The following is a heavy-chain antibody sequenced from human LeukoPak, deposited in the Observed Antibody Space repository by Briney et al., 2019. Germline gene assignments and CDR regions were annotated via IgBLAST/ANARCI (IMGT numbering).Heavy chain of an antibody. J-gene: IGHJ4*02. CDR1: RFTFSSYL. CDR3: AKTMVGPEKGYYFDY. V-gene: IGHV3-23*01. D-gene: IGHD4/OR15-4a*01. CDR2: ISASGGST. Sequence: SGGSLRLSCAPSRFTFSSYLMSWVRQAPGKGLEWVSAISASGGSTYDADSVKGRFTISRDNSKNTLYLQMNSLRAEDTAVYYCAKTMVGPEKGYYFDYWGQGTLVTVSS.